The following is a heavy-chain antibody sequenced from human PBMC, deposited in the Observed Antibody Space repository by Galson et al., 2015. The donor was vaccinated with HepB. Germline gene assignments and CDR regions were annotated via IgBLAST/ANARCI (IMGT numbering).Heavy chain of an antibody. CDR3: ARHVDKWELLLVLDY. CDR1: GGSISSSSYY. J-gene: IGHJ4*02. CDR2: IYYSGST. Sequence: SETLSLTCTVSGGSISSSSYYWGWIRQPPGKGLEWIGSIYYSGSTYYNPSLKSRVTISVDTSKNQFSLKLSSVTAADTAVYYCARHVDKWELLLVLDYWGQGTLVTVSS. V-gene: IGHV4-39*01. D-gene: IGHD1-26*01.